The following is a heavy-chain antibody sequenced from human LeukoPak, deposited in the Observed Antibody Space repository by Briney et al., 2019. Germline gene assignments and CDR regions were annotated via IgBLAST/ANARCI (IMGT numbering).Heavy chain of an antibody. J-gene: IGHJ5*02. CDR1: GGSISSYY. Sequence: SETLSLTCTVSGGSISSYYWSWIRQPAGKGLEWIGRIYTSGSTNYNPSLKSRVTMSVDTSKNQFSLTLSSVTAADTAVYYCARDLKHGDYEGGWFDPWGQGTLVTVSS. V-gene: IGHV4-4*07. CDR2: IYTSGST. D-gene: IGHD4-17*01. CDR3: ARDLKHGDYEGGWFDP.